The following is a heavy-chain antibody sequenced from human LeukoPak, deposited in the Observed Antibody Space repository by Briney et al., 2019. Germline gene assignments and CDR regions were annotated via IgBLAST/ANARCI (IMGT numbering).Heavy chain of an antibody. CDR3: AKKEVAYDY. CDR1: GFTFSSFG. J-gene: IGHJ4*02. D-gene: IGHD5-12*01. CDR2: LSYDGSNK. Sequence: GGALRPSFAASGFTFSSFGMHWVRPAPGKGLGWVAVLSYDGSNKYYADSVKGRFTISSDNSKNTLYLQMNSMRAEDTAVYYCAKKEVAYDYWGQGTLVTVSS. V-gene: IGHV3-30*18.